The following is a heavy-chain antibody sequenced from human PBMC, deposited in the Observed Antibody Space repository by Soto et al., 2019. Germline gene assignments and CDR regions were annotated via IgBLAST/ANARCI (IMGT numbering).Heavy chain of an antibody. V-gene: IGHV4-31*03. Sequence: SETLSLTCTVSGGSISSGGYYWSWIRQHPGKGLEWIGYSYYDGSTYYNPSLKSRVTISLDTSKNQFSLKLSSVNAADTAVYYCARDKTSSSSTPYEYYYGMDVWGQGTTVTVSS. CDR1: GGSISSGGYY. CDR3: ARDKTSSSSTPYEYYYGMDV. D-gene: IGHD6-6*01. CDR2: SYYDGST. J-gene: IGHJ6*02.